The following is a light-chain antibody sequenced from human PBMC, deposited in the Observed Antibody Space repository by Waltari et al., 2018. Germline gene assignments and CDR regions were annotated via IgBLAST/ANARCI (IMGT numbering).Light chain of an antibody. J-gene: IGKJ3*01. CDR1: LSILHSSENKNQ. V-gene: IGKV4-1*01. Sequence: DIVMTQSPDSLSVSLGERATINCKSSLSILHSSENKNQLGWYQQKPGQSPKLLIYGASTRESGVPDRFSVSGSGTDFTLTISSLQTEDVAVYYCQQYYSTPFTFGPGTKVDIK. CDR3: QQYYSTPFT. CDR2: GAS.